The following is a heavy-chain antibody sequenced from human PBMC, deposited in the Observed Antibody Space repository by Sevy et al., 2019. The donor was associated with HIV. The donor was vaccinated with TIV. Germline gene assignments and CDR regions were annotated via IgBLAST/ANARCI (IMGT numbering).Heavy chain of an antibody. CDR2: IYPGDSDT. D-gene: IGHD1-26*01. CDR1: GYSFTSYW. CDR3: ARPRQPPGNFDY. J-gene: IGHJ4*02. V-gene: IGHV5-51*01. Sequence: GESLKISCKGSGYSFTSYWIGWVRQMPGKGLEWMGIIYPGDSDTRDSPSFQGQVTISADKSISTAYLQWSSLKASDTAMCYSARPRQPPGNFDYWGQGTLVTVSS.